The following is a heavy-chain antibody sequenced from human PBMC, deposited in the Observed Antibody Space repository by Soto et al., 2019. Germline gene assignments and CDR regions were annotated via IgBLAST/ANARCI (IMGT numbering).Heavy chain of an antibody. V-gene: IGHV4-30-4*01. CDR3: DRDGYSTGFDY. CDR1: GGSISSGDYY. Sequence: SETLSLTCTVSGGSISSGDYYWSWIRQPPGKGLEWIGYIYYSGSTYYNPSLKSRVTISVDTSKNQFSLKLSSVTAADTAVYYCDRDGYSTGFDYWGQGTLVTVPS. CDR2: IYYSGST. J-gene: IGHJ4*02. D-gene: IGHD5-18*01.